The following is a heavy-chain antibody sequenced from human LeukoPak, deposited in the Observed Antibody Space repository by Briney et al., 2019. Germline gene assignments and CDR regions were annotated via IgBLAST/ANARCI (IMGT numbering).Heavy chain of an antibody. CDR2: INPSGGST. J-gene: IGHJ6*03. Sequence: ASVKVSCKASGYTFTSYYMHWVRQAPGQGLEWMGIINPSGGSTSYAQKFQGRVTMTRDTSTSTVYMELSSLRSEDTAVYYCARDPGGSHYRYYYYMDVWGKGTTVTISS. CDR1: GYTFTSYY. CDR3: ARDPGGSHYRYYYYMDV. D-gene: IGHD1-26*01. V-gene: IGHV1-46*01.